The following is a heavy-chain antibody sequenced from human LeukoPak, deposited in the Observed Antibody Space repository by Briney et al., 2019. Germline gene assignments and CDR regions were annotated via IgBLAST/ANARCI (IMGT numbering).Heavy chain of an antibody. D-gene: IGHD6-6*01. V-gene: IGHV1-69*13. CDR1: GGTSSSYA. CDR2: IIPIFGTA. J-gene: IGHJ6*03. Sequence: PSVKVSCKASGGTSSSYAISWVRQAPGQGLEWMGGIIPIFGTANYAQKFQGRVTITADESTGTAYMELSSLRSEDTAVYYCARDWGDSSSLLSHYYYMDVWGKGTTVTVSS. CDR3: ARDWGDSSSLLSHYYYMDV.